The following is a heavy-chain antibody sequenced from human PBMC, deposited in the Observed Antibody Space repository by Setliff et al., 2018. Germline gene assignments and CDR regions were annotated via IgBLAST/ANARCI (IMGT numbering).Heavy chain of an antibody. D-gene: IGHD3-22*01. J-gene: IGHJ4*02. Sequence: SGPTLVNPTQTLTLTCTFSGFSLSTSGMCVSWIRQPPGKALEWLARIDWDDDKYYSTSLKTWLTISKDTSKNQVVLTMTNMDPVDTATYYCARIRSTDYYDSSGSYDYWGQGTLVTVSS. CDR2: IDWDDDK. V-gene: IGHV2-70*11. CDR1: GFSLSTSGMC. CDR3: ARIRSTDYYDSSGSYDY.